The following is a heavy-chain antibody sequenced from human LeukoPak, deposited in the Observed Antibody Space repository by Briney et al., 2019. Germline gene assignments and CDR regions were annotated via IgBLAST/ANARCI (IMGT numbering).Heavy chain of an antibody. J-gene: IGHJ4*02. CDR2: INHSGST. CDR1: GGSFSGYY. Sequence: PSETLSLTCAVYGGSFSGYYWSWIRQPPGKGLEWIGEINHSGSTNYNPSLKSRVTISVDTSKNQFSLKLSSVTAADTAVYYCARLRAGTGDYWGQGTLVTVSS. CDR3: ARLRAGTGDY. V-gene: IGHV4-34*01. D-gene: IGHD6-19*01.